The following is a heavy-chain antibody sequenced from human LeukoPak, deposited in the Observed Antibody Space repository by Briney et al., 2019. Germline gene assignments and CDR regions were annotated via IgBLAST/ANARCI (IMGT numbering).Heavy chain of an antibody. CDR2: IKQDGSEK. CDR1: GFTFSSYW. Sequence: QSGGSLRLSCAASGFTFSSYWMSWVRQAPGKGLEWVANIKQDGSEKYYVDSVKGRFTISRDNAKNSLYLQMNNLRAEDTAIYYCARFGAVAGIDYWGQGTLVTVSS. D-gene: IGHD6-19*01. V-gene: IGHV3-7*03. J-gene: IGHJ4*02. CDR3: ARFGAVAGIDY.